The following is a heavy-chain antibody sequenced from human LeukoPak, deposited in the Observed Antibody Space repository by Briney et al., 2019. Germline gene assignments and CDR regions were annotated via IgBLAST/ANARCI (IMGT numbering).Heavy chain of an antibody. CDR1: GGSFSGYY. D-gene: IGHD2-2*01. J-gene: IGHJ3*02. CDR2: INHSGST. V-gene: IGHV4-34*01. CDR3: ARGLVVVPAAMSGGNAFDI. Sequence: SQTLSLTCAVYGGSFSGYYWSWIRQPPGKGLEWIGEINHSGSTNYNPSLKSRVTISVDTSKNQFSLKLSSVTAADTAVYYCARGLVVVPAAMSGGNAFDIWGQGTMVTVSS.